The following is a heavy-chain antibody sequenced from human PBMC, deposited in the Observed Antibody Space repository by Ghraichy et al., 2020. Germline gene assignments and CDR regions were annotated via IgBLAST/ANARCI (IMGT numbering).Heavy chain of an antibody. CDR1: GYTFTSYY. Sequence: ASVKVSCKASGYTFTSYYMHWVRQAPGQGLEWMGIINPSGGSTSYAQKFQGRVTMTRDTSTSTVYMELSSLRSEDTAVYYCARDRGDIVVVPAAMYYYGMDVWGQGTTVTVSS. CDR3: ARDRGDIVVVPAAMYYYGMDV. CDR2: INPSGGST. D-gene: IGHD2-2*01. V-gene: IGHV1-46*01. J-gene: IGHJ6*02.